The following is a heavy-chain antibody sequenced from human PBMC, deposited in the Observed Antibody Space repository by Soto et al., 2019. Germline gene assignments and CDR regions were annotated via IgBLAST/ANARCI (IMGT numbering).Heavy chain of an antibody. CDR1: GFTFSSYS. J-gene: IGHJ4*02. Sequence: EVQLVECGGGLVQPGGSLRLSCAASGFTFSSYSMNWVRQAPGKGLEWVSYISSSSSTIYYADSVKGRFTISRDNAKNSLYLQMNSLRDDDTALYYCAAVASFDYWGQVSLVTVSS. CDR3: AAVASFDY. V-gene: IGHV3-48*02. D-gene: IGHD6-19*01. CDR2: ISSSSSTI.